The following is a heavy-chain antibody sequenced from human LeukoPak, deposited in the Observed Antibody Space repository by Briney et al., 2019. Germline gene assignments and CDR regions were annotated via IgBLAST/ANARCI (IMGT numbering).Heavy chain of an antibody. CDR2: MNPNSGNT. CDR1: GFTFTSYD. J-gene: IGHJ4*02. D-gene: IGHD4-23*01. Sequence: ASVKVSCKASGFTFTSYDINWVRQATGQGLEWMGWMNPNSGNTGYAQKFQGRVTITRNTSISTAYMELSSLRSEDTAVYYCARANYYGGNSFDYWGQGTLVTVSS. V-gene: IGHV1-8*03. CDR3: ARANYYGGNSFDY.